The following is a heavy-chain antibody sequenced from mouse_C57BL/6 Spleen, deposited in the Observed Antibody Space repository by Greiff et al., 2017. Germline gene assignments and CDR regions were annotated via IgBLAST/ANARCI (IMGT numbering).Heavy chain of an antibody. CDR1: GYTFTDYY. Sequence: EVQLQQSGPELVKPGASVKISCKASGYTFTDYYMNWVKQSHGKSLEWIGDINPNNGGTSYTQKFKGKATLTVDKSSSTAYMELRSLTSEDSAVYYCARSYYYGSSYEYFDVWGTGTTVTVSS. V-gene: IGHV1-26*01. J-gene: IGHJ1*03. CDR2: INPNNGGT. CDR3: ARSYYYGSSYEYFDV. D-gene: IGHD1-1*01.